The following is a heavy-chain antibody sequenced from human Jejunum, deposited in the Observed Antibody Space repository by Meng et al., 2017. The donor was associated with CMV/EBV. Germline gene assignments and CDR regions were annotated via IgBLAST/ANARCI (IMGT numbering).Heavy chain of an antibody. D-gene: IGHD3/OR15-3a*01. CDR3: TTGWTQYFDF. Sequence: SCVASDFTLINAWRNWVRQAPGKGLEWVARIRSQTAGGTTEYHAAVKGRFTVSRDDSKYTVYLQMNSLKIDDTAVYYCTTGWTQYFDFWGQGALVTVSS. CDR1: DFTLINAW. J-gene: IGHJ4*02. V-gene: IGHV3-15*07. CDR2: IRSQTAGGTT.